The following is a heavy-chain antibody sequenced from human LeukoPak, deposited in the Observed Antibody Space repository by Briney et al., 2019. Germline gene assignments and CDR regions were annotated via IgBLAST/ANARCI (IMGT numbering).Heavy chain of an antibody. CDR3: GKTTAGYSSGQKPAWPVDY. D-gene: IGHD5-18*01. J-gene: IGHJ4*02. CDR1: GFTFGSFA. Sequence: GGSLRLSCEASGFTFGSFAMYWVRQAPGEGLEWMAGIFGSGGSPHYADSVKGRFTISRDNSKNTVYLQINSLRAEDTAVYYCGKTTAGYSSGQKPAWPVDYWGQGTLVTVSS. V-gene: IGHV3-23*01. CDR2: IFGSGGSP.